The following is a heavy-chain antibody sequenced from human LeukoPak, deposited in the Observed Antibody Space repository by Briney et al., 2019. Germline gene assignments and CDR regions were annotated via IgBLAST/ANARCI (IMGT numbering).Heavy chain of an antibody. J-gene: IGHJ5*02. CDR2: ISSSSSYI. D-gene: IGHD3-3*01. CDR1: GFTFSSYE. V-gene: IGHV3-21*01. Sequence: PGGSLRLSCAASGFTFSSYEMNWVRQAPGKGLEWVSSISSSSSYIYYADSLKGRFTISRDNAKNSLYLQMNSLRAEDTAVYYCARVEESAPFDPWGQGTLVTVSS. CDR3: ARVEESAPFDP.